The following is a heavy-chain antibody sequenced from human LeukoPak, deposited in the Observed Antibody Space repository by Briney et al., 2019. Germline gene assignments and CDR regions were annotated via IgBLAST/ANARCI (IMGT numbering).Heavy chain of an antibody. CDR3: ARGGEPDYFDY. CDR1: GFTFSNYG. J-gene: IGHJ4*02. Sequence: PGGSLLLSCAAAGFTFSNYGMHWVRPAPGKGLEGVALIWFDGSDKYYADSVQGRFTISRDNSENTLSLQVSSLRAEDTAIYYCARGGEPDYFDYWGQGTLVTVSS. CDR2: IWFDGSDK. V-gene: IGHV3-33*01. D-gene: IGHD2-21*01.